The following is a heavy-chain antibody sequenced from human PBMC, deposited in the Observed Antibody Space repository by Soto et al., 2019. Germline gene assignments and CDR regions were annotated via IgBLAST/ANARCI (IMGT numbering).Heavy chain of an antibody. D-gene: IGHD3-22*01. CDR1: GGSISSGGYY. J-gene: IGHJ3*02. CDR2: IYYSGST. Sequence: PSETLSLTCTVSGGSISSGGYYWSWIRQHPGKGLEWIGYIYYSGSTYYNPSLKSRVTISVDTSKNQLSLKLSSVTAEDTAVYYCARLKYDSSGYYDAFDIWGQGTVVTVSS. V-gene: IGHV4-31*03. CDR3: ARLKYDSSGYYDAFDI.